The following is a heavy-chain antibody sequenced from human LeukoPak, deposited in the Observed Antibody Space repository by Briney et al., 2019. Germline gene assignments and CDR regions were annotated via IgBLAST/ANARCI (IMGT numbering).Heavy chain of an antibody. J-gene: IGHJ6*02. Sequence: PGGSLRLSCAASGFTFSSYAMSWVRQAPGKGLEWVSAISGSGGSTYYADSVKGRFTISRDNSKNMLYLQMNSLRAEDTAVYYCVRWGDYCSSTSCYEYYYYYGMDVWGQGTTVTVSS. CDR1: GFTFSSYA. V-gene: IGHV3-23*01. CDR2: ISGSGGST. D-gene: IGHD2-2*01. CDR3: VRWGDYCSSTSCYEYYYYYGMDV.